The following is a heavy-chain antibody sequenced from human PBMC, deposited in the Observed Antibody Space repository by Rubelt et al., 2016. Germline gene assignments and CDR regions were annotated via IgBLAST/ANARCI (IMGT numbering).Heavy chain of an antibody. V-gene: IGHV4-34*01. Sequence: SCAASGFAFSSHGMSWIRQPPGKGLEWIGEINHSGSTNYNPSLKSRVTISVDTSKNQFSLKLSSVTAADTAVYYCARSPDYSRLRYGMDVWGQGTTVTVSS. CDR3: ARSPDYSRLRYGMDV. CDR1: GFAFSSHG. J-gene: IGHJ6*02. CDR2: INHSGST. D-gene: IGHD4-11*01.